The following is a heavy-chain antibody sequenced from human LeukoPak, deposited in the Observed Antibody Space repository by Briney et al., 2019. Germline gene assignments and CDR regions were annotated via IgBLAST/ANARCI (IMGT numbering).Heavy chain of an antibody. Sequence: PSETLSLTCTVSGGSISSYYWSWIRQPPGKGLEWIGYIYYSGSTNYNPSLKSRVTISVDTPKNQFSLKLSSVTAADTAVYYCARYGYCSGGSCLYFDYWGQGTLVTVSS. CDR3: ARYGYCSGGSCLYFDY. D-gene: IGHD2-15*01. J-gene: IGHJ4*02. V-gene: IGHV4-59*12. CDR1: GGSISSYY. CDR2: IYYSGST.